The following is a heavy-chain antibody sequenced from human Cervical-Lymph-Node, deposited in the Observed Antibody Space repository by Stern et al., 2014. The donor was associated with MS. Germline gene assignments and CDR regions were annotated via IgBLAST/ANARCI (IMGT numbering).Heavy chain of an antibody. V-gene: IGHV3-23*01. CDR3: AKQYFDSSGYSYYYGMDV. J-gene: IGHJ6*02. CDR2: MCGCGRSI. CDR1: GFTFNKDA. Sequence: EVQLLESGGELVQPWGSLRLTCAASGFTFNKDAMNWVRQAPGKGLGWVSTMCGCGRSIYYADSVQGRFTIFRGNSENKLFLQIHSLRAEDTAIYYCAKQYFDSSGYSYYYGMDVWGQGTTVTVSS. D-gene: IGHD3-22*01.